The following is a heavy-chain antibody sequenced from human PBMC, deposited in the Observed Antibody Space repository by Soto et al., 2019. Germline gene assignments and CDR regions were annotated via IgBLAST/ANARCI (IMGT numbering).Heavy chain of an antibody. J-gene: IGHJ6*02. CDR3: ARRYDFWSGYPNYYYYYGMDV. D-gene: IGHD3-3*01. CDR2: IYYSGGT. Sequence: PSETLSLTCTVSGGSISSSSYYWGWIRQPPGKGLEWIGSIYYSGGTYYNPSLKSRVTISVDTSKNQFSLKLSSVTAADTAVYYCARRYDFWSGYPNYYYYYGMDVWGQGTTVTVSS. CDR1: GGSISSSSYY. V-gene: IGHV4-39*01.